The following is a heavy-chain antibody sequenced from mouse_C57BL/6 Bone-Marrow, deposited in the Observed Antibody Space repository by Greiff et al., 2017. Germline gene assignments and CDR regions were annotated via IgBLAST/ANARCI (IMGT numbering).Heavy chain of an antibody. D-gene: IGHD1-1*02. CDR3: ATFLYGAWFAY. CDR2: IHPSDSDT. J-gene: IGHJ3*01. Sequence: QVQLQQPGAELVKPGASVKVSCKASGYTFTSYWMHWVKQRPGQGLEWIGRIHPSDSDTNYNQKFKGKATLTVDKSYSNAYMQLSSLTSEDSAVYYCATFLYGAWFAYWGQGTLVTVSA. V-gene: IGHV1-74*01. CDR1: GYTFTSYW.